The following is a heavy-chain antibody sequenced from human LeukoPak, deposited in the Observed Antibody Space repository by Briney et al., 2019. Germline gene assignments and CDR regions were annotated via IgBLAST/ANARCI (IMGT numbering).Heavy chain of an antibody. V-gene: IGHV4-61*02. CDR2: IYTSGST. Sequence: SQTLSLTCTVSGGSISSGSYYWSWIRQPAGKGLEWIGRIYTSGSTNYNPSLKSRVTISVDTSKNQFSLKLSSVTAADTAVYYCARVSPQVVGEDDYWGQGTLVTVSS. J-gene: IGHJ4*02. D-gene: IGHD3-22*01. CDR3: ARVSPQVVGEDDY. CDR1: GGSISSGSYY.